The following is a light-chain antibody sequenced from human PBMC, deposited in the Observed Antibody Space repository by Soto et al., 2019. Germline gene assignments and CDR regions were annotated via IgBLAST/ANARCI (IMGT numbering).Light chain of an antibody. CDR3: QQYAKSPEWT. CDR1: QSVINNY. V-gene: IGKV3-20*01. CDR2: GAS. Sequence: EVVLTQSPGTLSLSPGERATLSCRASQSVINNYLAWYQQKPGQAPRLLIYGASSRATGIPVRFSGSGSGTDFTLTISRLEPEAFAVYYCQQYAKSPEWTFGQGTKVEIK. J-gene: IGKJ1*01.